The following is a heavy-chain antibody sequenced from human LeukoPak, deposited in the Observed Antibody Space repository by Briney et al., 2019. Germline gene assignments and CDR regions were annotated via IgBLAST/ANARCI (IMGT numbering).Heavy chain of an antibody. J-gene: IGHJ4*02. V-gene: IGHV1-2*02. CDR3: VREGNELLSKNFDY. CDR1: GFTFTGYY. CDR2: INPHSGVT. D-gene: IGHD2-21*02. Sequence: ASVKVSCKASGFTFTGYYIHWVRQAPGQGLEWMGYINPHSGVTNSPQRFQGSVTMTTDTSISAVYMELSSLISDDTAIYYCVREGNELLSKNFDYWGQGTLVTVSS.